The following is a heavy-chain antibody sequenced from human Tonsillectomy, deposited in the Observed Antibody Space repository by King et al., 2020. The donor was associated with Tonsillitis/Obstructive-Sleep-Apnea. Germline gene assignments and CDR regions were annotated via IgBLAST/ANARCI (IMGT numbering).Heavy chain of an antibody. Sequence: VQLMESGGGVVQPGRSLRLSCATSGFTFRTYAIHWVRQAPGKGLEWVAVISYDGSNRYYADSVKGRFTISRDNYKNTLFLQMNSLRAEDTAMYYCVRAARGYSSTVDYYYGMDVWGQGNTVTVSS. CDR2: ISYDGSNR. CDR3: VRAARGYSSTVDYYYGMDV. J-gene: IGHJ6*02. D-gene: IGHD5-18*01. CDR1: GFTFRTYA. V-gene: IGHV3-30*04.